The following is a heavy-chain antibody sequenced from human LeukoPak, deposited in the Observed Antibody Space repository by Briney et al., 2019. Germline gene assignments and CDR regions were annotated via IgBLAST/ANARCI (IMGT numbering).Heavy chain of an antibody. V-gene: IGHV1-2*02. Sequence: ASVKVSCKASGYTFTGYYMHWVRQAPGQGLEWMGWINPNSGGTNYAQKFQGRVTMTRDTSISTAYMELSRLRSDDTAVYYCARDLSGSYSVGAFDIWGQGTMVTVSS. CDR1: GYTFTGYY. CDR2: INPNSGGT. CDR3: ARDLSGSYSVGAFDI. D-gene: IGHD1-26*01. J-gene: IGHJ3*02.